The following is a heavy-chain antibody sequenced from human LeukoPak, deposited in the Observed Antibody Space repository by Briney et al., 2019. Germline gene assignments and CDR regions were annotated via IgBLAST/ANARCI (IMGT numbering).Heavy chain of an antibody. J-gene: IGHJ4*02. D-gene: IGHD2-2*01. CDR2: IWYDGSNK. V-gene: IGHV3-33*01. CDR3: ARDPGGVVPAAMHFDY. CDR1: GFTFSSYV. Sequence: GGSLRLSCAASGFTFSSYVMHWVRQAPGKGLEWVAVIWYDGSNKYYADSVKGRFTISRGNSKNTLYLQMNSLRAEDTAVYYCARDPGGVVPAAMHFDYWGQGTLVTVSS.